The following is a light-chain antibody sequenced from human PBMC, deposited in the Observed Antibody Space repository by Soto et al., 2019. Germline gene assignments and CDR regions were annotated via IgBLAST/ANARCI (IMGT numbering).Light chain of an antibody. Sequence: QSALTQPPSVSAAPGQKVTISCSGSSSNIGNNYVSWYQQPPGTAPKLLIYDNNKRPSGIPDRFSGSKSGTSATLGITGLQTGDEADYYCGTWDSSLSAFYVFGTGTKVTVL. CDR3: GTWDSSLSAFYV. CDR2: DNN. V-gene: IGLV1-51*01. CDR1: SSNIGNNY. J-gene: IGLJ1*01.